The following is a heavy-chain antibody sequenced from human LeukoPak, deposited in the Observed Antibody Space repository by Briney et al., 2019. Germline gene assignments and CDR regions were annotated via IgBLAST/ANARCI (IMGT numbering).Heavy chain of an antibody. CDR3: VKDGIDGATWGYSGS. CDR1: GFTLHDYT. D-gene: IGHD2-15*01. CDR2: LTWNGQIT. J-gene: IGHJ5*02. V-gene: IGHV3-43*01. Sequence: GGSLRLSCVVSGFTLHDYTMHWVRQIPGKGLEWVALLTWNGQITSYGDSVKGRLNISRDDSKNTLYLEMSRLNFDDTGLYYCVKDGIDGATWGYSGSWGRGTLVSVST.